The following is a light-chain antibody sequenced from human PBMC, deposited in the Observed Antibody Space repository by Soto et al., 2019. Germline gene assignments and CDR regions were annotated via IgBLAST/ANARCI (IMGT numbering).Light chain of an antibody. CDR3: QQRSNWLT. CDR1: QSVNSY. V-gene: IGKV3-11*01. J-gene: IGKJ4*01. Sequence: EIVLTQSPATLSLSPGERATLSCRASQSVNSYLAWYQQKPGQAPRLLIYDASNRAAGIPARFSGSGSGTAFTLTISSLEPEDFAVYYCQQRSNWLTFGGGTKVEIK. CDR2: DAS.